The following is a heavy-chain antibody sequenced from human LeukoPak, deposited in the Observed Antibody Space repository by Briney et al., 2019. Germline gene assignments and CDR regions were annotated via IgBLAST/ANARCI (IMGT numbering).Heavy chain of an antibody. CDR2: ISSSSSYI. CDR3: ARDWGTNYGMDV. J-gene: IGHJ6*02. V-gene: IGHV3-21*01. D-gene: IGHD3-16*01. Sequence: GGSLRLSCAASGFTFSSYAMSWVRQAPGKGLEWVSSISSSSSYIYYADSVKGRFTISRDNAKNSLYLQMNSLRAEDTAVYYCARDWGTNYGMDVWGQGTTVTVSS. CDR1: GFTFSSYA.